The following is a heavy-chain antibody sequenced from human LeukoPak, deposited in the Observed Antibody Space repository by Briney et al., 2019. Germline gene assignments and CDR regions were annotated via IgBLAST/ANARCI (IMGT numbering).Heavy chain of an antibody. D-gene: IGHD6-13*01. J-gene: IGHJ3*02. CDR2: IYYSGST. V-gene: IGHV4-39*07. Sequence: MPSETLSLTCTVSGGSISSSSYYWGWIRQPPGKGLEWIGSIYYSGSTYYNPSLKSRVTISVDTSKNQFSLKLSSVTAADTAVYYCARVGGSSSWVHAFDIWGQGTMVTVSS. CDR3: ARVGGSSSWVHAFDI. CDR1: GGSISSSSYY.